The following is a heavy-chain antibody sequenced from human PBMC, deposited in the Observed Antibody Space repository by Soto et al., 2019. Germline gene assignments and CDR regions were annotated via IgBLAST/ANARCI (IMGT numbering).Heavy chain of an antibody. J-gene: IGHJ4*02. CDR2: ISSSSSYI. Sequence: GGSLRLSCAASGFTFSSYSMNWVRQAPGKGLEWVSSISSSSSYIYYADSVKGRFTISRDNAKNSLYLQMNSLRAEDTAVYYCARDRGYCSGGSCPTHDYWGQGTLVTVSS. CDR1: GFTFSSYS. CDR3: ARDRGYCSGGSCPTHDY. D-gene: IGHD2-15*01. V-gene: IGHV3-21*01.